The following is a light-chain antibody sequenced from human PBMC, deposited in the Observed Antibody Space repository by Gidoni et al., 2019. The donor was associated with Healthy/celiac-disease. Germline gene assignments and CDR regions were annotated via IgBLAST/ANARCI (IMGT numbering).Light chain of an antibody. CDR1: SSNMGNNY. V-gene: IGLV1-51*01. J-gene: IGLJ3*02. Sequence: HSVLTQPPSVSAAPGQKVTISCSGSSSNMGNNYVSWYQQLPGTAPKPLIYDNNKRPSGIPDRFSGSKSGTSATLGITGLQTGDEADYYCGTWDSSLSVWVFGGGTKLTVL. CDR3: GTWDSSLSVWV. CDR2: DNN.